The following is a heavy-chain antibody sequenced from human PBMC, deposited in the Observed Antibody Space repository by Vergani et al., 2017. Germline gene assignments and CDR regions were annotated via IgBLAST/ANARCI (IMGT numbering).Heavy chain of an antibody. J-gene: IGHJ4*02. D-gene: IGHD3-10*01. CDR1: GFTFSSYA. CDR3: ARAFYGSGSYLPSPVGY. V-gene: IGHV3-30-3*01. Sequence: QVQLVESGGGVVQPGRSLRLSCAASGFTFSSYAMHWVRQAPGKGLEWVAVISYDGSNTYYADSVKGRFTISRDNSKKTLYLQMNSLRAEDTAVYYCARAFYGSGSYLPSPVGYWGQGTLVTVSS. CDR2: ISYDGSNT.